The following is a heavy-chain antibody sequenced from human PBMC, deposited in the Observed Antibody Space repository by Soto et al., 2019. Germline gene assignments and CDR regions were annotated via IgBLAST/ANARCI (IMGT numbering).Heavy chain of an antibody. D-gene: IGHD2-21*02. J-gene: IGHJ4*02. Sequence: PGGAPALICTDYGYTFCNAWMSWISQPPGPGLEWDGRIKSKTDGGTTDYAAPVKGRFTISRDDSKNTLYLQMNSLKTEDTAVYYCTTEVGGAYCGGDCYNLVDYWGQGTLVTVSS. CDR1: GYTFCNAW. V-gene: IGHV3-15*01. CDR2: IKSKTDGGTT. CDR3: TTEVGGAYCGGDCYNLVDY.